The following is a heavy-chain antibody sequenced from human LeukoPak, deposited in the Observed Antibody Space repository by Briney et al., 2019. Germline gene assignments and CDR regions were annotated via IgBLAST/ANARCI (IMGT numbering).Heavy chain of an antibody. V-gene: IGHV3-53*01. CDR3: AKDLAGSGSYSFDY. CDR1: GFTVSSNY. Sequence: GGSLRLSCAASGFTVSSNYMSWVRQAPGKGLEWVSVIYSGGRTKYADSVKGRFTISRDNSKNTLYLQMNSLRAEDTAVYYCAKDLAGSGSYSFDYWGQGTLVTVSS. J-gene: IGHJ4*02. CDR2: IYSGGRT. D-gene: IGHD1-26*01.